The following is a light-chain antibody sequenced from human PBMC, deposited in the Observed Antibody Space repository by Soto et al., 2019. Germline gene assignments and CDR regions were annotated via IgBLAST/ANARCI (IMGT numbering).Light chain of an antibody. Sequence: EIVLTQSPGTLSLSPGERATLSCRASQSVSNNLAWYQQEPGQAPRLLIYDASSRATGIPSRFSGSGSGTEFTLTISSLKSEDFAVYYCQQYDNWPRTFGQGTKVDI. CDR2: DAS. V-gene: IGKV3-15*01. J-gene: IGKJ1*01. CDR1: QSVSNN. CDR3: QQYDNWPRT.